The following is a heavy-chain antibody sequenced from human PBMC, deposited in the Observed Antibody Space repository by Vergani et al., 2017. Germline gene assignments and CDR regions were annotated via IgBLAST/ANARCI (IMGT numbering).Heavy chain of an antibody. CDR2: IWYDGSNK. J-gene: IGHJ4*02. D-gene: IGHD6-6*01. V-gene: IGHV3-33*01. CDR1: GFTFSSYG. Sequence: QVQLVESGGGVVQPGRSLRLSCAASGFTFSSYGMHWVRQAPGKGLEWVAVIWYDGSNKYYADSVKGLFTISRDNSKNTLYLQMNSLRAEDTAVYYCARDRPIAASFDYWGQGTLVTVSS. CDR3: ARDRPIAASFDY.